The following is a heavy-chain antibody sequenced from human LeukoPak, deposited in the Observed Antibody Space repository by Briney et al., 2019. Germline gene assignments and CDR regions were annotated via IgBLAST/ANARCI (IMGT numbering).Heavy chain of an antibody. D-gene: IGHD1-7*01. V-gene: IGHV4-4*07. Sequence: SETLSLTCTASGGSISSYYWSWIRQPAGKGLEWIGRIYTSGSTNYNPSLKSRVTMSVDTSKNQFSLKLSSVTAADTAVYYCARGPGTLYYYYYYMDVWGKGTTVTVSS. CDR1: GGSISSYY. CDR2: IYTSGST. CDR3: ARGPGTLYYYYYYMDV. J-gene: IGHJ6*03.